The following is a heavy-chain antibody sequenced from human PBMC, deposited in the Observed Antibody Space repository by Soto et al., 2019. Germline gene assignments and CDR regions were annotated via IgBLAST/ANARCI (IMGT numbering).Heavy chain of an antibody. CDR1: DGYISSSSYY. V-gene: IGHV4-39*01. Sequence: PLETLSLTCTVSDGYISSSSYYWGLIRQPPGKGLEWIGSIYYSGSTYYNTSLKSRVTISVETSKNQFSLKLSSVTAADTDVYYCARHWWWGLVLMGYAEQGGWFDPWRQGTMVTVSS. CDR3: ARHWWWGLVLMGYAEQGGWFDP. D-gene: IGHD2-8*01. J-gene: IGHJ5*02. CDR2: IYYSGST.